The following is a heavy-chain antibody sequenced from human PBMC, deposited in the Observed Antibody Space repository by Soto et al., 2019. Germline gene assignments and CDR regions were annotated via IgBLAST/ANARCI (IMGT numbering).Heavy chain of an antibody. CDR3: ARQYYDFWSGYQLPYYYYYMDV. Sequence: PSETLSLTCTVSGGSISSYYWSWIRQPPGKGLEWIGYIYYSGSTNYNPSLKSRVTISVDTSKNQFSLKLSSVTAADTAVYYCARQYYDFWSGYQLPYYYYYMDVWGKGTTVTVSS. CDR2: IYYSGST. CDR1: GGSISSYY. V-gene: IGHV4-59*08. J-gene: IGHJ6*03. D-gene: IGHD3-3*01.